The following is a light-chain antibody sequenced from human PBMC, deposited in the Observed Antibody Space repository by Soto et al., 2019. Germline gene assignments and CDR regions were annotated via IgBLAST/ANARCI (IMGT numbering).Light chain of an antibody. J-gene: IGKJ4*01. CDR1: QTVSSNY. V-gene: IGKV3-20*01. Sequence: EIVLTQSPGTVSLSPGETATLSCRASQTVSSNYLARYQQKPGQAPSLLIYGTTSRATGVPDRFSGGGSGTAFTPAISGLEPEDFALYNGQQYGSSPPTFGGGTKV. CDR3: QQYGSSPPT. CDR2: GTT.